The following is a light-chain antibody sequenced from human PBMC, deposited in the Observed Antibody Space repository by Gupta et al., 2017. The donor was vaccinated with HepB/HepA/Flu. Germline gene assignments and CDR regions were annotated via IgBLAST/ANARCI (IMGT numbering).Light chain of an antibody. V-gene: IGKV3-11*01. CDR2: DAS. CDR3: QQRSNWRSIT. Sequence: EIVLTQSPATLSLSPGERATLSCRASQSVSSYLAWYQQKPGQAPRLLIYDASNRATGIRARFSGSGSGTDFTLTISSLEPEDFAVYYCQQRSNWRSITFGQGTRLEIK. J-gene: IGKJ5*01. CDR1: QSVSSY.